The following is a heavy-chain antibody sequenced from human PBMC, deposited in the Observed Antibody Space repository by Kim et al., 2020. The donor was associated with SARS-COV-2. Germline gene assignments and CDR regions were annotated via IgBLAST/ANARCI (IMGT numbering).Heavy chain of an antibody. CDR1: GFTFSDYY. CDR2: ISSSGSTI. Sequence: GGSLRLSCAASGFTFSDYYMTWIRQAPGKGLEWVSYISSSGSTIYYADSVKGRFTISRDNAKNSLYLQMNSLRAEDTAVYYCARESYYGSGAKGIDYWGQGTLVTVSS. CDR3: ARESYYGSGAKGIDY. V-gene: IGHV3-11*04. D-gene: IGHD3-10*01. J-gene: IGHJ4*02.